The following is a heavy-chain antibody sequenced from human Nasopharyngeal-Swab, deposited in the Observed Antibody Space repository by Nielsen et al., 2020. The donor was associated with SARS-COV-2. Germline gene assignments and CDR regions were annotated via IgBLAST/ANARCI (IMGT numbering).Heavy chain of an antibody. D-gene: IGHD6-19*01. J-gene: IGHJ4*02. CDR3: AREGEVAGEYDY. V-gene: IGHV3-7*05. CDR2: IKKDGSEA. Sequence: VRQMPGKGLEWVANIKKDGSEAFYVDSVKGRFAISRDNAKNLLFLQMDSLRVEDTATYYCAREGEVAGEYDYWGQGTLVTVLL.